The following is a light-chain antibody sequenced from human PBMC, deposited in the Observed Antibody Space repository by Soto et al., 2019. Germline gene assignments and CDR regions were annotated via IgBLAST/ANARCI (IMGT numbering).Light chain of an antibody. V-gene: IGKV1-12*01. CDR2: SAS. Sequence: TQSRSPVYASVCDRVTLPRLSSKDISSSVAWYQQKPGKAPNHLIFSASALHRGVPPRCSGSGSGTAFTLTVSSLQPDDFAIYYCQQADSLPWTFGQGTKVDI. CDR1: KDISSS. J-gene: IGKJ1*01. CDR3: QQADSLPWT.